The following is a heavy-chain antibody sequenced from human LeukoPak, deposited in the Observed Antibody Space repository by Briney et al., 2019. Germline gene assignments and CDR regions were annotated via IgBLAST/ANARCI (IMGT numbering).Heavy chain of an antibody. Sequence: GRSLRLSFAASGFIFSNYAMHWVRQAPGKGLEWVAVISYDGSNKYYADSVKGRFTISRDNSKNTLFLQMNSLRTEDTAVYYCARDLDSSSWYILWFDPWGQGTLVTVSS. D-gene: IGHD6-13*01. CDR2: ISYDGSNK. V-gene: IGHV3-30-3*01. CDR1: GFIFSNYA. J-gene: IGHJ5*02. CDR3: ARDLDSSSWYILWFDP.